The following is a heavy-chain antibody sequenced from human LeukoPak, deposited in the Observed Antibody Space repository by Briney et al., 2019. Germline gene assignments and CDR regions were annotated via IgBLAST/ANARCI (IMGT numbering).Heavy chain of an antibody. CDR2: ISWNSGSI. V-gene: IGHV3-9*01. CDR3: AKGVDTAMVTTFDY. Sequence: GRSLRLSCVVSGITLSNYGMSWVRQAPGKGLEWVSGISWNSGSIGYADSVKGRFTISRDNAKNSLYLQMNSLRAEDTALYHCAKGVDTAMVTTFDYWGQGTLVTVSS. J-gene: IGHJ4*02. CDR1: GITLSNYG. D-gene: IGHD5-18*01.